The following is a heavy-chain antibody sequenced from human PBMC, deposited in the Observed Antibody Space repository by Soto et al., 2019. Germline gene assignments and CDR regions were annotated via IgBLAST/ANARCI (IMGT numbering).Heavy chain of an antibody. CDR3: ARAPRVVVISPPYFDY. CDR1: GGSISSGGYS. Sequence: SETLSLTCAVSGGSISSGGYSWRWIRQPPGKGLAWIGYIYHSGSTYYNPSLKSRVTISVDRSKNQFSLKLSSVTAADTAVYYCARAPRVVVISPPYFDYWGQGTLVTVSS. CDR2: IYHSGST. V-gene: IGHV4-30-2*01. D-gene: IGHD3-22*01. J-gene: IGHJ4*02.